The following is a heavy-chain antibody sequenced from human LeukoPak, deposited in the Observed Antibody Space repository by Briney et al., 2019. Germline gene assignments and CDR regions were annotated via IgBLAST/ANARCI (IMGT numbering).Heavy chain of an antibody. Sequence: GASVKVSCKASGYTFTSYDINWVRQATGQGLEWMGWMNPNSGNTGYAQKFQGRVTMTRNTSISTAYMELSSLRSEDTAVYYCARGQGVRGVIHLDLGRTGGYFDLWGRGTLVTVSS. CDR1: GYTFTSYD. CDR3: ARGQGVRGVIHLDLGRTGGYFDL. CDR2: MNPNSGNT. V-gene: IGHV1-8*01. D-gene: IGHD3-10*01. J-gene: IGHJ2*01.